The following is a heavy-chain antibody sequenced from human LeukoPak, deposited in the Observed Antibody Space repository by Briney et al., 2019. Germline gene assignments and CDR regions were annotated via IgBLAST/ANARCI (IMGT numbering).Heavy chain of an antibody. CDR2: IYTSGST. Sequence: SETLSLTCTVSGGSISSGSYYWSWIRQPAGKGLEWIGRIYTSGSTNYNPSLKSRVTISVDTSKNQFSLKLSSVTAAGTAVYYCARDQRSWYFDLWGRGTLVTVSS. CDR1: GGSISSGSYY. J-gene: IGHJ2*01. V-gene: IGHV4-61*02. CDR3: ARDQRSWYFDL.